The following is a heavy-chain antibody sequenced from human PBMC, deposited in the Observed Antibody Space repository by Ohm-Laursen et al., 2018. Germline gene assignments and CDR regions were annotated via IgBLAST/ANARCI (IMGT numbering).Heavy chain of an antibody. CDR2: IWNDGSSN. CDR1: GFTFSSYG. D-gene: IGHD2-2*01. J-gene: IGHJ5*02. V-gene: IGHV3-33*08. Sequence: SLRLSCTASGFTFSSYGMHGVRQAPGKGLEWVALIWNDGSSNNYADSVKGRFTISRDNSKNTLYLQMNSLRAEDTAVYYCARDDCSATSCYLNYFDPWGQGTLVTVSA. CDR3: ARDDCSATSCYLNYFDP.